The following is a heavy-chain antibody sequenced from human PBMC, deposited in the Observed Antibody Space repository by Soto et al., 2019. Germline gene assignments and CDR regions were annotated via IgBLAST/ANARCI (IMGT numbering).Heavy chain of an antibody. CDR3: ATWVDYGDFEGFDF. V-gene: IGHV1-2*04. Sequence: ASVKVSCKASGYTFTSYYMHWVRQAPGQGLEWMGWVDPNGGGSNSAQKFQGSVTMTWDTSITTAYLDLTRLTTNDTATYFCATWVDYGDFEGFDFWGQGTLVTVSS. J-gene: IGHJ4*02. D-gene: IGHD4-17*01. CDR2: VDPNGGGS. CDR1: GYTFTSYY.